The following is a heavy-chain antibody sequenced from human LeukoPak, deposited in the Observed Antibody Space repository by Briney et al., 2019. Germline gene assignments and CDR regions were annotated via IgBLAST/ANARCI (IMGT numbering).Heavy chain of an antibody. Sequence: PGGSLRLSCAASGFTFSTYGVNWVRQAPGKGLEWVSYISSGSGTIYYADSVKGRFTISRDNAKNSLYLQMNSLRAEDTAVYYCARGTPIAAAGSWFDPWGQGTLVTVSS. J-gene: IGHJ5*02. D-gene: IGHD6-13*01. CDR2: ISSGSGTI. CDR3: ARGTPIAAAGSWFDP. CDR1: GFTFSTYG. V-gene: IGHV3-48*01.